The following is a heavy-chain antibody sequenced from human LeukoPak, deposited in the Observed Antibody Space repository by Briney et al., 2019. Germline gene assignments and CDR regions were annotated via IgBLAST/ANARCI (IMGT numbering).Heavy chain of an antibody. Sequence: SETLSLTCSVSGGSISSYYWSWIRQPAGKGLEWIGRIYTSGGTNYNPSLKSRVTMSVDTSKNQFSLKLSSVTAADTAVYYCARDSVTTVVTPVLYYYYYMDVWGKGTTVTVSS. CDR1: GGSISSYY. CDR3: ARDSVTTVVTPVLYYYYYMDV. D-gene: IGHD4-23*01. CDR2: IYTSGGT. V-gene: IGHV4-4*07. J-gene: IGHJ6*03.